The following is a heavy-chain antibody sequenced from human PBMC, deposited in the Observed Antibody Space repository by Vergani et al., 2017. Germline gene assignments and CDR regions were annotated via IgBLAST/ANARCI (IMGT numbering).Heavy chain of an antibody. D-gene: IGHD6-13*01. CDR2: INPNSGGT. CDR3: ARTLGRGIAAAGTRPDY. V-gene: IGHV1-2*04. J-gene: IGHJ4*02. Sequence: QVQLVQSGAEVKKPGASVKVSCKASGYTFTGYYMHWVRQAPGQGLEWMGWINPNSGGTNYAQKFQGWVTMTRDTSISTAYMELSRLRSDDTAVYYCARTLGRGIAAAGTRPDYWGQGTLVTVSS. CDR1: GYTFTGYY.